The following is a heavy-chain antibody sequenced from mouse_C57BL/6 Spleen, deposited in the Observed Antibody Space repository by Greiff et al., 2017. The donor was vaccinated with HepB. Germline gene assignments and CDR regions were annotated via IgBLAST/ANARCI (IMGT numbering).Heavy chain of an antibody. D-gene: IGHD2-1*01. CDR1: GYTFTSYW. Sequence: QVQLKQPGAELVMPGASVKLSCKASGYTFTSYWMHWVKQRPGQGLEWIGEIDPSDSYTNYNQKFKGKSTLTVDKSSSTAYMQLSSLTSEDSAVYYCAREAYGTGGAMDYWGQGTSVTVSS. CDR2: IDPSDSYT. CDR3: AREAYGTGGAMDY. J-gene: IGHJ4*01. V-gene: IGHV1-69*01.